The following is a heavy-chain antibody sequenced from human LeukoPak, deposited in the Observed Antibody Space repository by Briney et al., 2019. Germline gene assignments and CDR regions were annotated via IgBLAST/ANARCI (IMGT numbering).Heavy chain of an antibody. V-gene: IGHV1-69*13. CDR3: ARSRGDLSTWVDY. Sequence: SVKVSCKASGGTFSSYAISWVRQAPGQGLEWMGGIIPIFGTANYAQKFQGRVTITADESTSTAYMKLSSLRSEDTAVYYCARSRGDLSTWVDYWGQGTLVTVSS. J-gene: IGHJ4*02. CDR1: GGTFSSYA. D-gene: IGHD3-10*01. CDR2: IIPIFGTA.